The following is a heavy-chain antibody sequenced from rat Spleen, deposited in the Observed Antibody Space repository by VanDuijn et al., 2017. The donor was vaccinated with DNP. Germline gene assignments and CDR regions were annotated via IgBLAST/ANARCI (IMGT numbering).Heavy chain of an antibody. CDR3: ATQNSGYYYAMDA. V-gene: IGHV5S13*01. J-gene: IGHJ4*01. Sequence: EVQLVETGGGLVQPGRSLKLSCAASGFTFSNYYMAWVRQAPTKGLEWVASISTGGGNTYYRDSVKGRFTISRDNAKNTQYLQMDSLRSEDTATYYCATQNSGYYYAMDAWGQGTSVTVSS. D-gene: IGHD4-3*01. CDR2: ISTGGGNT. CDR1: GFTFSNYY.